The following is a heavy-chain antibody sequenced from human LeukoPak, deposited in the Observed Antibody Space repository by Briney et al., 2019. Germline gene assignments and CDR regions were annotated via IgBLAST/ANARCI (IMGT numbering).Heavy chain of an antibody. CDR1: GGSFSGYY. CDR2: INHSGST. D-gene: IGHD3-22*01. Sequence: SETLSLTWAVYGGSFSGYYWSWIRQPPVKGLEWIGEINHSGSTNYNPSLKSRVTISVDTSKNQFSLKLSSVTAADTAVYYCARSWDYDSSGYYYVDYWGQGTLVTVSS. V-gene: IGHV4-34*01. CDR3: ARSWDYDSSGYYYVDY. J-gene: IGHJ4*02.